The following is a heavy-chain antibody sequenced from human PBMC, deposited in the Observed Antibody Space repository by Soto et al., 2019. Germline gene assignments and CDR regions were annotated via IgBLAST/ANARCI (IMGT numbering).Heavy chain of an antibody. J-gene: IGHJ4*02. CDR2: IYYSGST. V-gene: IGHV4-31*03. CDR1: GGSISSGGYY. Sequence: QVQLQESGPGLVKPSQTLSLTCTVSGGSISSGGYYWSWIRQHAGMGLEWIGYIYYSGSTYYNPSLKSRVTISVDTSKNHFSLRLSSVTAADTAVYYCARRQEATVTAFDYWGQGTLVTVSS. CDR3: ARRQEATVTAFDY. D-gene: IGHD4-17*01.